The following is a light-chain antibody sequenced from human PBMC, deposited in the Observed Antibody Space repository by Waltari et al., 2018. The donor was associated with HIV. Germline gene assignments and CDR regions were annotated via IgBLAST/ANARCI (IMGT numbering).Light chain of an antibody. V-gene: IGKV1-39*01. CDR1: QTVTSY. CDR3: QQSHSIPYT. Sequence: DIQMTQSPSSLSASVGDRVTITCRASQTVTSYLNWYQQKPGKAPNLLIYAASTLQSGVPSRFSGSGSATDYTLTISSLHPEDFATYFCQQSHSIPYTFGQGTKLEIQ. J-gene: IGKJ2*01. CDR2: AAS.